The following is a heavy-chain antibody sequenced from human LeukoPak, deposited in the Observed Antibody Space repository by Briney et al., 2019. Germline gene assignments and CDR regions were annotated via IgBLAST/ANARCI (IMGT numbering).Heavy chain of an antibody. CDR1: GFTFSSYA. Sequence: PRGSLRLSCAASGFTFSSYAMSWVRQAPGKVLEWVSAISGSGGSTYYADSVKGRFTISRDNSKNTLYLQMNSLRAEDTAVYYCANIVVVVAATSDFDYWGQGTLVTVSS. CDR3: ANIVVVVAATSDFDY. V-gene: IGHV3-23*01. CDR2: ISGSGGST. D-gene: IGHD2-15*01. J-gene: IGHJ4*02.